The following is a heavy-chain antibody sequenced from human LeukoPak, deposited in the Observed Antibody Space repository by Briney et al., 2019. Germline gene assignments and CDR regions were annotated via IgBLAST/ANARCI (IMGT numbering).Heavy chain of an antibody. CDR3: ARLLAEHQPTDC. J-gene: IGHJ4*02. Sequence: GRSLRLSCAASGFTFDDYAMHWVRQAPGKGLEWVSGISWNSGSIGYADSVKGRFTISRDNAKNSLYLQMNSLRAEDTALYYCARLLAEHQPTDCWGQGTLVTVSA. CDR1: GFTFDDYA. CDR2: ISWNSGSI. D-gene: IGHD2-2*01. V-gene: IGHV3-9*01.